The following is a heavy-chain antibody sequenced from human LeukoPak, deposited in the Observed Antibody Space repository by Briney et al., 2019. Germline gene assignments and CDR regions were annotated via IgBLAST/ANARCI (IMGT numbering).Heavy chain of an antibody. Sequence: SETLSLTCTVSGGSISSYYWSWIRQPPGKGLEWIGYIYYSGSTNYNPSLKSQVTISVDTSKNQFSLKLSSVTAADTAVYYCARVSGYCSGGSCSDPNFDYWGQGTLVTVSS. D-gene: IGHD2-15*01. CDR3: ARVSGYCSGGSCSDPNFDY. CDR2: IYYSGST. CDR1: GGSISSYY. J-gene: IGHJ4*02. V-gene: IGHV4-59*01.